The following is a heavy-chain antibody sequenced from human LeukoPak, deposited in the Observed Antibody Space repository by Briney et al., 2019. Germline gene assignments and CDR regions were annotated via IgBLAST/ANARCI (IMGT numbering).Heavy chain of an antibody. CDR3: AKDIRLRGYYYYGMDV. CDR2: IKQAGSEN. D-gene: IGHD4-17*01. Sequence: GGSLRLSCAASGFIFSSYWMTWVRQAPGKGLEWVANIKQAGSENSYVDSVKGRFTISRDNAKNSLYLQMNSLRAEDTALYYCAKDIRLRGYYYYGMDVWGQGTTVTVSS. V-gene: IGHV3-7*03. J-gene: IGHJ6*02. CDR1: GFIFSSYW.